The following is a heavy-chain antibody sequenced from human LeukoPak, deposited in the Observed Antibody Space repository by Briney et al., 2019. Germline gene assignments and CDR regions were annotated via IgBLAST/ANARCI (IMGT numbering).Heavy chain of an antibody. Sequence: ASVKVCCKASGYTFTSYGISWVRQAPGQGLEWMGWISAYNGNTNYAQKLQGRVTMTTDTSMSTAYMELRSLRSDDTAVYYCARGYCSSTSCYKGFDYWGQGTLVTVSS. CDR2: ISAYNGNT. D-gene: IGHD2-2*02. CDR1: GYTFTSYG. V-gene: IGHV1-18*01. CDR3: ARGYCSSTSCYKGFDY. J-gene: IGHJ4*02.